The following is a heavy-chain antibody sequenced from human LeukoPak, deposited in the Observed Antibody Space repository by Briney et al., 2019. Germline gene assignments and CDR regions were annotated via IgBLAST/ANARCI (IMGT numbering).Heavy chain of an antibody. CDR2: IYYSGST. CDR1: GGSISSSSYY. CDR3: ARFGSSWYSIDY. V-gene: IGHV4-39*07. J-gene: IGHJ4*02. Sequence: PSETLSLTCTVSGGSISSSSYYWGWIRQPPGKGLEWIGSIYYSGSTYYNPSLKSRVTISVDTSKNQFSLKLSSVTAADTAVYYCARFGSSWYSIDYWGQGTLVTVSS. D-gene: IGHD6-13*01.